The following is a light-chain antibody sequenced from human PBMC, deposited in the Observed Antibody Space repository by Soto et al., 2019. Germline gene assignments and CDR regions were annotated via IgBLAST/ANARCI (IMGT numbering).Light chain of an antibody. J-gene: IGKJ1*01. CDR3: QQYGSSQS. CDR1: QSVSNSY. CDR2: GAS. Sequence: EIVLTQSPGTLSLSPGERATLSCRASQSVSNSYLAWYQQKPGQAPRLLIYGASSRATGIPDRFSGSGSGTDFTLTISRREPEDFAVYYCQQYGSSQSFGQGTKVEIK. V-gene: IGKV3-20*01.